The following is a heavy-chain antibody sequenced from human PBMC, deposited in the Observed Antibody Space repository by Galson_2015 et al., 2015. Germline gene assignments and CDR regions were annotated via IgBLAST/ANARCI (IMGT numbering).Heavy chain of an antibody. Sequence: SLRLSCAASGFTFSSYAMHWVRQAPGKGLEWVAVIWYDGSNKYYADSVKGRFTISRDNSKNTLYLQMNSLRAEDTAVYYCARDGLYDYVWGSFPNHEAFDVWGQGTMVTVSS. J-gene: IGHJ3*01. CDR3: ARDGLYDYVWGSFPNHEAFDV. CDR2: IWYDGSNK. D-gene: IGHD3-16*01. CDR1: GFTFSSYA. V-gene: IGHV3-33*08.